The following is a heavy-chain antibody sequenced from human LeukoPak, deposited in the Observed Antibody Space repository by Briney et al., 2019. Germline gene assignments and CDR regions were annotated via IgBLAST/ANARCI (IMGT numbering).Heavy chain of an antibody. CDR1: GYRFTNFD. J-gene: IGHJ4*02. Sequence: ASVKVYCKTSGYRFTNFDINWVRQAPGQRLQWMGWMNPDNGNTGYAQKFQRRVSMSGDTSISTAFMVLSSLRSDDTAVYFCARGPRESSSSDYWGQGTLVTVSS. D-gene: IGHD6-13*01. CDR2: MNPDNGNT. V-gene: IGHV1-8*01. CDR3: ARGPRESSSSDY.